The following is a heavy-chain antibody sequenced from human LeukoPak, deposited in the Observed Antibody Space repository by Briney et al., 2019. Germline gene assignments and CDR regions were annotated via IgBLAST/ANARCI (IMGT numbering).Heavy chain of an antibody. V-gene: IGHV3-23*01. D-gene: IGHD2-15*01. CDR3: AKARPYCSGGSCYLPRNYFDY. CDR2: ISGSGGST. J-gene: IGHJ4*02. CDR1: GFTFSSYA. Sequence: GGSLGLSCAASGFTFSSYAMSWVRQAPGKGLEWVSAISGSGGSTYYADSVKGRFTISRDNSKNTLYLQMNSLRAEDTAVYYCAKARPYCSGGSCYLPRNYFDYWGQGTLVTVSS.